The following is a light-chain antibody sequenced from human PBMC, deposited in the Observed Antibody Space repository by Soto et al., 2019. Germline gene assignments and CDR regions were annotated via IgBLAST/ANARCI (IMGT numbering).Light chain of an antibody. V-gene: IGKV3-15*01. Sequence: IVMTQYPATLAVSRGEGATLCCRASQSVSSNLAWYQQKPGQAPRLLIYGASTRATGIPARFSGSGSGTEFTLTISSLQYEDFAVYYCQQYNNWPAITFGQGTRLEIK. CDR3: QQYNNWPAIT. CDR2: GAS. CDR1: QSVSSN. J-gene: IGKJ5*01.